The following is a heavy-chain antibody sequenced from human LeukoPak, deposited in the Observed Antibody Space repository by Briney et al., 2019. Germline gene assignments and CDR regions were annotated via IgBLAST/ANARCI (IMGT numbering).Heavy chain of an antibody. CDR2: INPNSGGT. V-gene: IGHV1-2*02. CDR3: AMSSYSSGWYLDY. CDR1: GYTFTGYY. D-gene: IGHD6-19*01. J-gene: IGHJ4*02. Sequence: ASVKVSCKASGYTFTGYYMHWARQAPGQGLELMGWINPNSGGTNYAQKFQGRVTMTRDTSISTAYMELSRLRSDDTAVYYCAMSSYSSGWYLDYWGQGTLVTVSS.